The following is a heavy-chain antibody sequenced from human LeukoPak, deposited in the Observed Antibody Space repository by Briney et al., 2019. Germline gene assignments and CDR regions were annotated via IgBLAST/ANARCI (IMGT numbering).Heavy chain of an antibody. Sequence: GGSLRLSCAASGFTFSSYWMHWVRQAPGKGLEWVSAISGSGGSTYYADSVKGRFTISRDNSKNTLYLQMNSLRAEDTAVYYCAKGAVAGTSFDYWGQGTLVTVSS. D-gene: IGHD6-19*01. J-gene: IGHJ4*02. CDR2: ISGSGGST. CDR3: AKGAVAGTSFDY. CDR1: GFTFSSYW. V-gene: IGHV3-23*01.